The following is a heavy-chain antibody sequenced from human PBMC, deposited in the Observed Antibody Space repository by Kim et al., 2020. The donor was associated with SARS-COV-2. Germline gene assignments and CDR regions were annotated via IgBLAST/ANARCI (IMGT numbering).Heavy chain of an antibody. V-gene: IGHV1-46*01. J-gene: IGHJ4*02. CDR3: ARDHSGGSYFDY. D-gene: IGHD3-10*01. Sequence: SYTQKFPGRLTMTRDTSTSTVYMELSSLRSDDTAVYYCARDHSGGSYFDYWGQGTLVTVSS.